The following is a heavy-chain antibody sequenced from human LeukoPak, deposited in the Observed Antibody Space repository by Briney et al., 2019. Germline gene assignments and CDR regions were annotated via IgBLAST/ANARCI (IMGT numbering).Heavy chain of an antibody. V-gene: IGHV1-2*02. Sequence: EASVKVSCKASGYTFTGYYMHWVRQAPGQGLEWMGWINPNSGGTNYAQKFQGRVTMTRDTSISTAYMELSSLRSDDTAVYYCARGTTVIQTLDYWGQGTLVTVSS. CDR1: GYTFTGYY. CDR2: INPNSGGT. D-gene: IGHD4-17*01. CDR3: ARGTTVIQTLDY. J-gene: IGHJ4*02.